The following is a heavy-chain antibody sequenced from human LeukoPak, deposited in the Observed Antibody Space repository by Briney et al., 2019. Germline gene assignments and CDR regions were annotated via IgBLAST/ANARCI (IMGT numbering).Heavy chain of an antibody. J-gene: IGHJ6*02. Sequence: SETLSLTCTVSGGSVSSGSYYWSWIRQPPGKGLEWIGYIYYSGSTNYNPSLKSRVTISVDTSKNQFSLKLSSVTAADTAVYYCARPLRGYSYALPRGGMDVWGQGTTVTVSS. CDR3: ARPLRGYSYALPRGGMDV. CDR1: GGSVSSGSYY. V-gene: IGHV4-61*01. CDR2: IYYSGST. D-gene: IGHD5-18*01.